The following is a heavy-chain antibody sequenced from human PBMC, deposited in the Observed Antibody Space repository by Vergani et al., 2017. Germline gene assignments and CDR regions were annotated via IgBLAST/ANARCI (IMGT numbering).Heavy chain of an antibody. J-gene: IGHJ4*02. V-gene: IGHV3-11*04. CDR2: ISSSGSTI. CDR3: ARGWWELLSDY. D-gene: IGHD1-26*01. Sequence: LEESGGGSVKPGGSLRLSCAASGFKFSDHYMSWIRQAPGKGLEWVSHISSSGSTIYYADSVKGRFTISRDNAKNSLYLQMNSLRAEDTAVYYCARGWWELLSDYWGQGTLVTVSS. CDR1: GFKFSDHY.